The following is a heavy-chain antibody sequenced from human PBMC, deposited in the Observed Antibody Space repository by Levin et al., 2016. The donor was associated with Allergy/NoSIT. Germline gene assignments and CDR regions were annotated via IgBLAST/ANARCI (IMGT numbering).Heavy chain of an antibody. V-gene: IGHV1-2*04. J-gene: IGHJ4*02. CDR1: GYTFTGYY. CDR3: ARGFGRDGSGH. Sequence: ASVKVSCKASGYTFTGYYMHWVRQAPGQGLEWMGWINPNSGGTNYAQKFQDWVTMTRDTSISTAYMELSSLRSDDTAMYYCARGFGRDGSGHWGQGTLVTVSS. D-gene: IGHD3-10*01. CDR2: INPNSGGT.